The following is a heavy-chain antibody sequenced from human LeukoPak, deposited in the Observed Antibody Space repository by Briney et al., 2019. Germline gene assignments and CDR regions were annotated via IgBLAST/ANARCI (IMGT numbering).Heavy chain of an antibody. CDR1: GFTFSTYE. D-gene: IGHD2-2*01. J-gene: IGHJ4*02. CDR3: TRGLVV. Sequence: GGSLRLSCVASGFTFSTYEMNWVRQAPGKGLEWVSDISSGGGTTMFYADSVKGRFTISRDNAKNSLYLQMNSLRVEDTAVYYCTRGLVVWGQGTLVTVSS. V-gene: IGHV3-48*03. CDR2: ISSGGGTTM.